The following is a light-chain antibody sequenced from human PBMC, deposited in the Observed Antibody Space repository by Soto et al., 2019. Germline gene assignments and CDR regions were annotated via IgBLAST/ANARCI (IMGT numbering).Light chain of an antibody. CDR3: TSHGGSNDYVV. CDR2: EVS. V-gene: IGLV2-8*01. J-gene: IGLJ2*01. CDR1: SNDVGGNNY. Sequence: QSVLTQPPSASGSPGQSVTISCTGSSNDVGGNNYVSWYQQHPGKAPKLLIFEVSKRPSGVPERFSGSKSANTASLTVSGLQAEDEADYFCTSHGGSNDYVVFGGGTQLTVL.